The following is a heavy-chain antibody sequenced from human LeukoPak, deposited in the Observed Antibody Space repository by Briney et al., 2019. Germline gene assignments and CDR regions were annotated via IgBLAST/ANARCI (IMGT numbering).Heavy chain of an antibody. CDR2: ISGSGVSK. J-gene: IGHJ5*02. V-gene: IGHV3-23*01. Sequence: GGSLRLSSAASGFTFSSSAMSWVRQAPGKGLEWVSAISGSGVSKYYADSVKGRFTISIDNSKNTVYLQMNGLRAEDTAVYYCAKISPYYYDSSRYYPWGQGTLVTVSS. CDR1: GFTFSSSA. CDR3: AKISPYYYDSSRYYP. D-gene: IGHD3-22*01.